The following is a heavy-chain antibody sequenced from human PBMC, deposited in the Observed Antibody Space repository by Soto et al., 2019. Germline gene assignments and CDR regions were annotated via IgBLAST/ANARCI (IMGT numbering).Heavy chain of an antibody. CDR1: GGTFSSYA. CDR2: IIPIFGTA. D-gene: IGHD3-22*01. J-gene: IGHJ4*02. CDR3: AREYYYVSSGYRALDY. V-gene: IGHV1-69*13. Sequence: ASVKVSCEASGGTFSSYAISWVRQAPGQGLEWMGGIIPIFGTANYAQKFQGRVTITADESTSTAYMELSSLRSEDTAVYYCAREYYYVSSGYRALDYWGQGTLVTVSS.